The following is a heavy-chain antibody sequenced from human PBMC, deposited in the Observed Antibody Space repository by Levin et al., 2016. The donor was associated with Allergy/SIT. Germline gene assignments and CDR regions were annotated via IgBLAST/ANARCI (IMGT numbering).Heavy chain of an antibody. D-gene: IGHD2-15*01. J-gene: IGHJ5*02. V-gene: IGHV4-39*01. CDR1: GGSISSSSYY. CDR2: IYYSGST. CDR3: ASFPGSDCSGGSCYSDWFDP. Sequence: SETLSLTCTVSGGSISSSSYYWGWIRQPPGKGLEWIGSIYYSGSTYYNPSLKSRVTISVDTSKNQFSLKLSSVTAADTAVYYCASFPGSDCSGGSCYSDWFDPWGQGTLVTVSS.